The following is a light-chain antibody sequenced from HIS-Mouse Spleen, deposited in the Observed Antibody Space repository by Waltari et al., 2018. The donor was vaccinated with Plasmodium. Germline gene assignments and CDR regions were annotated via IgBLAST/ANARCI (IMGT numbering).Light chain of an antibody. V-gene: IGLV3-25*03. CDR1: ALPKQY. Sequence: SYELTQPPSVSVSPGQTARITCSGDALPKQYAYWYQQKPGQAPVLVIYKDSERPSGIPERFSGSSSGTTGTLTISGVQAEDEADDYCQSADSSGTPNWVFGGGTKLTVL. J-gene: IGLJ3*02. CDR3: QSADSSGTPNWV. CDR2: KDS.